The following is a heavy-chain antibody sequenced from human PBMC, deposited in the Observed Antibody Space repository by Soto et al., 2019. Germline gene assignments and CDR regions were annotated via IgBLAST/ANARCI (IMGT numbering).Heavy chain of an antibody. CDR3: ARDRAYYDFWSGYSYYYGMDV. D-gene: IGHD3-3*01. CDR1: GFTFSSYW. V-gene: IGHV3-7*01. J-gene: IGHJ6*02. Sequence: GGSLRLSCAASGFTFSSYWMSWVRQAPGKGLEWVANIKQDGSEKYYVDSVKGRFTISRDNAKNSLYLQMNSLRAEDTAVYYCARDRAYYDFWSGYSYYYGMDVWGQGTTVTVSS. CDR2: IKQDGSEK.